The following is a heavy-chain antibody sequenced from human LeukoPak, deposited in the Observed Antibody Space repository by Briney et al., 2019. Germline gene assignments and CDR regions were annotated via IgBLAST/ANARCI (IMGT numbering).Heavy chain of an antibody. CDR3: AKSLAYYYASYDY. CDR2: ISHDGDHK. CDR1: GFTFSSYG. D-gene: IGHD3-10*01. V-gene: IGHV3-30-3*02. J-gene: IGHJ4*02. Sequence: GGSLRLSCAASGFTFSSYGMHWVRQAPGTGLEWVAVISHDGDHKYHADSVKGRFTISRDNSKNTLYLQMNSLRAEDTAVYYCAKSLAYYYASYDYWGQGTLVTVSS.